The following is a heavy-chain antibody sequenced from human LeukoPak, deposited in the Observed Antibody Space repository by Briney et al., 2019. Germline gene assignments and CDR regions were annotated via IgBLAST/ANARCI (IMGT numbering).Heavy chain of an antibody. J-gene: IGHJ4*02. CDR1: GFTLSSYE. D-gene: IGHD3-22*01. CDR3: ARDVYYYDSSPFGY. Sequence: QAGGSLRLSCTASGFTLSSYEMSWIRQAPGKGLEWVSSIDYSGGSTHYADSVKGRFTISRDNAKNSLYLQMNSLRAEDTAVYYCARDVYYYDSSPFGYWGQGTLVTVSS. CDR2: IDYSGGST. V-gene: IGHV3-48*03.